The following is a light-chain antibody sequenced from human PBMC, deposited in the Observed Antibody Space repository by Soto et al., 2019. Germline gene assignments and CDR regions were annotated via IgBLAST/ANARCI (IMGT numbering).Light chain of an antibody. CDR1: QSIINY. V-gene: IGKV1-39*01. J-gene: IGKJ2*01. Sequence: DIQMTQSPSSLSASVGDRVTITCRASQSIINYLIWYQQKPGKAPKLLIYAASTLQSGVPSRFSGGGSETDFTLTISSLQPEDFATYYCQQSYSTPDTFGQGTKLEIK. CDR3: QQSYSTPDT. CDR2: AAS.